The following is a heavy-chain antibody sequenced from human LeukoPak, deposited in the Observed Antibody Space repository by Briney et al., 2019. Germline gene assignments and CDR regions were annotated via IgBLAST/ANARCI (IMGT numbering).Heavy chain of an antibody. Sequence: SETLSLTCTVSGGSISSYYWSWIRQPPGKGLEWIGYIYYSGSTNYNPSLKSRVTISVDTSKNQFSLKLSSVTAADTAVYYCAREDKLRSDALDIWGQGTMVTVSS. V-gene: IGHV4-59*01. CDR2: IYYSGST. CDR1: GGSISSYY. CDR3: AREDKLRSDALDI. D-gene: IGHD3-3*01. J-gene: IGHJ3*02.